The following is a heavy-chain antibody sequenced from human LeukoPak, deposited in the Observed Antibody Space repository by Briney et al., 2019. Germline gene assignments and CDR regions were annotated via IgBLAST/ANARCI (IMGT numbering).Heavy chain of an antibody. V-gene: IGHV4-61*02. J-gene: IGHJ4*02. CDR2: IYTSGST. Sequence: KPSETLSLTCAVYGGSISSGSYYWSWIRQPAGKGPEWIGRIYTSGSTNYNPSLKSRVTISVDTSKNQFSLKLSSVTAADTAVYYCARETGRVPAAINDWGQGTLVTVSS. CDR3: ARETGRVPAAIND. D-gene: IGHD2-2*01. CDR1: GGSISSGSYY.